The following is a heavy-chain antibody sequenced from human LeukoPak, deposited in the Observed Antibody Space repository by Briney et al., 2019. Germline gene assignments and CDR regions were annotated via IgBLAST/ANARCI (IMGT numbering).Heavy chain of an antibody. CDR3: ARDRPTGSSRVFVVQ. V-gene: IGHV3-21*06. CDR1: GFTFSTYA. CDR2: MSSGGSYI. Sequence: GGSLRLSCTASGFTFSTYAMTWVRQAPGKGLEWISSMSSGGSYIYYSDSVRGRFTISGDNAKSSLYLVMNSLRAEDTAIYYCARDRPTGSSRVFVVQWGQGTLVTVSS. D-gene: IGHD3-3*01. J-gene: IGHJ4*02.